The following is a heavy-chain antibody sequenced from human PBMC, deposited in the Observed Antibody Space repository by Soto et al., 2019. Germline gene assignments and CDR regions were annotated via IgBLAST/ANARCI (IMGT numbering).Heavy chain of an antibody. CDR2: IDPKNGNT. CDR1: GGAFSSYA. V-gene: IGHV1-18*01. Sequence: GASVKVSCKASGGAFSSYAISWVRQAPGQGLEWMGWIDPKNGNTKDAQKFQGRVTMTTDTSTSTAYMELRSLRSDDTAVYYCAKEYCDSSRCFLPDYWGQGALVTVSS. J-gene: IGHJ4*02. D-gene: IGHD2-2*01. CDR3: AKEYCDSSRCFLPDY.